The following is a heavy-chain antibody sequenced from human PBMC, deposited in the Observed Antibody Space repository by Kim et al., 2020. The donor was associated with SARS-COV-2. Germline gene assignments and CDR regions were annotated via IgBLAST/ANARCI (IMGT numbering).Heavy chain of an antibody. CDR1: GFTFTFYS. CDR2: INRSGGGT. J-gene: IGHJ4*02. V-gene: IGHV1-46*01. Sequence: ASVKVSCKASGFTFTFYSMHWVRQAPGQGLEWMGMINRSGGGTNYAQKFQRRVTMTGDTSTNTVYMELSSLISDDTAVYYCAKEGGHWGQGTLVTVSS. D-gene: IGHD3-16*01. CDR3: AKEGGH.